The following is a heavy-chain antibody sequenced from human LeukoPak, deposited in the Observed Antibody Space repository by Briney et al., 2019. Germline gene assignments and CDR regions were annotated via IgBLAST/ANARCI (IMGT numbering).Heavy chain of an antibody. D-gene: IGHD6-19*01. CDR2: ISGSGGST. CDR3: AISSGWYVVTFDY. CDR1: GFTISSYA. Sequence: GGSLRLSCAASGFTISSYAMSWVRQAPGKGLEWVSAISGSGGSTYYADSVKGRFTISRDNSKNTLYLQMNSLRAEDTAVYYCAISSGWYVVTFDYWGQGTLVTVSS. J-gene: IGHJ4*02. V-gene: IGHV3-23*01.